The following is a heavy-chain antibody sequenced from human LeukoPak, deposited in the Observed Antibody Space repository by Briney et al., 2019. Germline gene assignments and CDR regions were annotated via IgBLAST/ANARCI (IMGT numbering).Heavy chain of an antibody. J-gene: IGHJ4*02. D-gene: IGHD3-3*01. CDR3: ARLQFLSGGYYAFDS. V-gene: IGHV4-39*07. Sequence: SETLSLTCTVSGGSISSSSYYWSWIRQSPGKGLEWIAEINHSGSTNYNPSLKSRVTISADTSKNQFSLRLSSVTAADTAVYYCARLQFLSGGYYAFDSWGQGSQVSVSS. CDR2: INHSGST. CDR1: GGSISSSSYY.